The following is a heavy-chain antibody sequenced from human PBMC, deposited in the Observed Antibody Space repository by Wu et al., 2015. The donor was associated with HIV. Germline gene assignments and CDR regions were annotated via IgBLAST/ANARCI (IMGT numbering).Heavy chain of an antibody. J-gene: IGHJ5*01. CDR1: GFHYASWH. D-gene: IGHD3-10*01. Sequence: LVQSGAEVRKPGASVRISCKCFGFHYASWHIHWLRQTPGQQPEWMGWANCATAELKYAKKFQGRVIFVIDPQAEATYLDFRSLRSDDTATYYCAREKAGGPLVRETWGQGTLVTVSS. CDR2: ANCATAEL. V-gene: IGHV1/OR15-1*04. CDR3: AREKAGGPLVRET.